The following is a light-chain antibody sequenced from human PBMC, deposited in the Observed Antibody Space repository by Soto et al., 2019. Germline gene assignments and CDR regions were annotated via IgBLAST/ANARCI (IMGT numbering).Light chain of an antibody. CDR2: RAS. CDR3: RQFGTSPFT. CDR1: QTVLNNY. V-gene: IGKV3-20*01. Sequence: EIVLTQSPGTLSLSPGERATLSCRASQTVLNNYLSWYQQKLGQAPRLLIYRASNSSTGIPDRFSGSGSGTDFTLAISRLEPEDFAVYFCRQFGTSPFTFGPGTKVEIK. J-gene: IGKJ3*01.